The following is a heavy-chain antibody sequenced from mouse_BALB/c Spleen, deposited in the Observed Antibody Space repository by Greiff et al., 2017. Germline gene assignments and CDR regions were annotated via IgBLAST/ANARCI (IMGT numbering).Heavy chain of an antibody. CDR3: ARDSGKGDWFAY. CDR2: ISDGGSYT. V-gene: IGHV5-4*02. Sequence: EVQLVESGGGLVKPGGSLKLSCAASGFTFSDYYMYWVRQTPEKRLEWVATISDGGSYTYYPDSVKGRFTISRDNAKNNLYLQMSSLKSEDTAMYYCARDSGKGDWFAYWGQGTLVTVSA. CDR1: GFTFSDYY. D-gene: IGHD4-1*01. J-gene: IGHJ3*01.